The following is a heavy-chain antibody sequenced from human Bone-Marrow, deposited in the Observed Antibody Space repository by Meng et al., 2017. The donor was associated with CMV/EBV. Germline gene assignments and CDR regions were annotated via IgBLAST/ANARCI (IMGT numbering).Heavy chain of an antibody. Sequence: SVKVSCKASGGTFSSYAITWVRQAPGQGLEWMGGIIPIFDTADYAQKFQGRVTITLEESTSTAYMELSSLRSEDTAVYYCAAGWITEKLGLADYWGQGTLVTASS. J-gene: IGHJ4*02. D-gene: IGHD7-27*01. CDR2: IIPIFDTA. CDR1: GGTFSSYA. CDR3: AAGWITEKLGLADY. V-gene: IGHV1-69*13.